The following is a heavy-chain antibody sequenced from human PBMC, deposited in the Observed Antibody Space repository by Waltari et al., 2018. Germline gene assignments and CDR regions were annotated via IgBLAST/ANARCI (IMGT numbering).Heavy chain of an antibody. D-gene: IGHD6-6*01. CDR2: IYYSGST. V-gene: IGHV4-39*01. Sequence: QLQLQESGPGLVKPSETLSLTCTVSGGSISSSSYYWGWIRPPPGKGLEWIGSIYYSGSTYYNPSLKSRVTISVDTSKNQFSLKLSSVTAADTAVYYCARRSLLSIAARPPFDYWGQGTLVTVSS. CDR3: ARRSLLSIAARPPFDY. CDR1: GGSISSSSYY. J-gene: IGHJ4*02.